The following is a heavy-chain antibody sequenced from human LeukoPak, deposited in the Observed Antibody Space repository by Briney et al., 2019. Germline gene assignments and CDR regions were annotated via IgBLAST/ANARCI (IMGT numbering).Heavy chain of an antibody. D-gene: IGHD3-22*01. CDR1: GFTVSSNY. V-gene: IGHV3-53*01. CDR2: IYSGGST. Sequence: GGSLRLSCAASGFTVSSNYMSWVRQAPGKGLEWVSVIYSGGSTYDADSVKGRFTISRDNSKNTLYLQMNSLRAEDTAVYYCARFTYYYDSSGYYWGQGTLVTVSS. CDR3: ARFTYYYDSSGYY. J-gene: IGHJ4*02.